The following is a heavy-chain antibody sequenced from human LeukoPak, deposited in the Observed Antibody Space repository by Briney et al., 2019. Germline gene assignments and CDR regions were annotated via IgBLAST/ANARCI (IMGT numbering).Heavy chain of an antibody. V-gene: IGHV4-38-2*02. CDR1: GYSISSAYY. J-gene: IGHJ4*02. Sequence: SVTLSLTCSVSGYSISSAYYWGWIRPPPGKGLEWIGTMYHSGSTNYNPSLKSRVTISVDTSKSQFSLKLSSVTAADTAVYFCARGFRGDNFDYWGQGTLVTVSS. CDR2: MYHSGST. D-gene: IGHD7-27*01. CDR3: ARGFRGDNFDY.